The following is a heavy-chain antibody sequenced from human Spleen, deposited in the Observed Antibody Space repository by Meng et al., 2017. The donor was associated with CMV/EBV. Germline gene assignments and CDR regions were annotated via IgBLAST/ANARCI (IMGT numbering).Heavy chain of an antibody. J-gene: IGHJ5*02. V-gene: IGHV4-4*02. Sequence: GSLRLSCAASGFTFSSYSMNWVRQAPGKGLEWIGEIYHSGSTNYNPSLKGRVTMSVDRSKNQFSLKLRSVTAADTAIYYCAGLYETYYNSWFDPWGQGRLVTVSS. CDR2: IYHSGST. CDR1: GFTFSSYSM. D-gene: IGHD3-22*01. CDR3: AGLYETYYNSWFDP.